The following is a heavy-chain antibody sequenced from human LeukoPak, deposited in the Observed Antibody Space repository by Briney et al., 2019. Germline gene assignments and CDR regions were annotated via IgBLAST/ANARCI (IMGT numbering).Heavy chain of an antibody. CDR3: ARDSYYDSSGYYEGNWFDP. J-gene: IGHJ5*02. Sequence: GGSLRLSCAASGFTFSSYSMNWVRQAPGKGLEWVSSISSSSYIYYADSVKGRFAISRDNAKNSLYLQMNSLRAEDTAVYYCARDSYYDSSGYYEGNWFDPWGQGTLVTVSS. CDR2: ISSSSYI. D-gene: IGHD3-22*01. V-gene: IGHV3-21*01. CDR1: GFTFSSYS.